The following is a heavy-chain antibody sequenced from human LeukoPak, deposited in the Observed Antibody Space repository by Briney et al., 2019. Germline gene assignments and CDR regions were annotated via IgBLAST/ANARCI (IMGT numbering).Heavy chain of an antibody. Sequence: PGGSLRLSCAASGFTFSSYAMSWVRQAPGKGLERVSAISRSGETTVYADSMRGRFTMSRDNSKNTLYLQMNSLGAEDTAVYYCARSSCPNNRCTYYLDYWGQGTLVTVSS. CDR3: ARSSCPNNRCTYYLDY. J-gene: IGHJ4*02. CDR2: ISRSGETT. D-gene: IGHD2-8*01. CDR1: GFTFSSYA. V-gene: IGHV3-23*01.